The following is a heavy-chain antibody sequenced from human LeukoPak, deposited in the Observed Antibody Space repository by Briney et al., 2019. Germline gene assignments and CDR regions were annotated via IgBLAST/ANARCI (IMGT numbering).Heavy chain of an antibody. J-gene: IGHJ4*02. V-gene: IGHV3-7*01. CDR3: AREGVWFGELLFDY. CDR2: IKQDGSEK. D-gene: IGHD3-10*01. Sequence: GGSLRLSCAASGFTFSSYWMSWVRQAPGKGLEWVANIKQDGSEKYYVDSVKGRFTISRDNAKNSLYLQMNSLRAEDTAVYYCAREGVWFGELLFDYWGQGTLVTVSS. CDR1: GFTFSSYW.